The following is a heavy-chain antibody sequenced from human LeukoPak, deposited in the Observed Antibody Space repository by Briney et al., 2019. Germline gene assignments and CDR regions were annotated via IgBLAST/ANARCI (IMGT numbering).Heavy chain of an antibody. CDR1: GGFISTYY. V-gene: IGHV4-59*01. CDR3: ARGSKYYGSGT. J-gene: IGHJ5*02. D-gene: IGHD3-10*01. CDR2: IYYSGST. Sequence: SETLSLTCTVSGGFISTYYWSWIRQPPGKGLEWIGYIYYSGSTNYNPSLKSRVTISVDTSKNQFSLKLSSVTAADTAVYYCARGSKYYGSGTWGQGTLVTVSS.